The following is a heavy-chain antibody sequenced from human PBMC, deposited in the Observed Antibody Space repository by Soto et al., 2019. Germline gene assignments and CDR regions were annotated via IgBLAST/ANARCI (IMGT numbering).Heavy chain of an antibody. CDR2: IDPSDSQT. J-gene: IGHJ4*02. CDR1: GYSFAGYW. CDR3: ARQIYDSDTGPNFQYYFDS. D-gene: IGHD3-22*01. V-gene: IGHV5-10-1*01. Sequence: PGESLEISCSGSGYSFAGYWLTWVRQKPGKCREWMGRIDPSDSQTYYSPSFRGHVTISVTKSITTVFLQWSSLRASDTAMYYCARQIYDSDTGPNFQYYFDSWGQGTPVTGSS.